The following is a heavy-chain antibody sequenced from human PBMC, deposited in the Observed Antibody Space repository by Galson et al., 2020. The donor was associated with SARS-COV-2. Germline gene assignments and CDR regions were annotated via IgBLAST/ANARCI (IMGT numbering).Heavy chain of an antibody. D-gene: IGHD3-22*01. CDR2: ISYTGST. CDR1: NGSTDSYY. CDR3: ARVDDYYDYSGNYLHYGMDV. J-gene: IGHJ6*02. Sequence: PSETLSLTCTVSNGSTDSYYWAWIRQPPGKGLQWIGYISYTGSTIYNPSLKSRVTISLGTFKKQFSLKLTSVIAADTAVYYCARVDDYYDYSGNYLHYGMDVWGRGTTVTVSS. V-gene: IGHV4-59*01.